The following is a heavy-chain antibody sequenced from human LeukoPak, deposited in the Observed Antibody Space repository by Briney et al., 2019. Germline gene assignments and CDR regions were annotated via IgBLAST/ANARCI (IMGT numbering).Heavy chain of an antibody. Sequence: ASVKVSCKASGYTFTSYAMHWVRQAPGQRLEWMGSINAGNGNTKYSQKFQGRVTITRDTSASTAYMELSSLRSEDTAVYYCARLGRGFGELSFDYWGQGTLVTVSS. CDR1: GYTFTSYA. CDR3: ARLGRGFGELSFDY. D-gene: IGHD3-10*01. J-gene: IGHJ4*02. CDR2: INAGNGNT. V-gene: IGHV1-3*01.